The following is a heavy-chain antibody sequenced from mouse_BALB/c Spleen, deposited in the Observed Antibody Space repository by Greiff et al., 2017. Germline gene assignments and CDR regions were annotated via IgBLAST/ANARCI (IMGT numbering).Heavy chain of an antibody. Sequence: QVQLQQPGAELVKPGASVKLSCKASGYTFTSYWMHWVKQRPGQGLEWIGEINPSNGRTNYNEKFKSKATLTVDKSSSTAYMQLSSLTSEDSAVYYCARHYSNAMDYWGQGTSVTVSS. D-gene: IGHD1-1*01. CDR2: INPSNGRT. J-gene: IGHJ4*01. CDR3: ARHYSNAMDY. V-gene: IGHV1S81*02. CDR1: GYTFTSYW.